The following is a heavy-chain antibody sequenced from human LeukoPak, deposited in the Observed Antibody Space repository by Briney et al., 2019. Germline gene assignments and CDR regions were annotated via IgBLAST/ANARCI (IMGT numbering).Heavy chain of an antibody. Sequence: GTSLTLSCVASGVTFSHFGMHWVRQAPGKGLEWVAVIWSDATNQYYADSVKGRFTISRDNFKRTVSLEMNSLRAEDTAVYYCAKDAQRGFDSSNSLEYWGQGSLVIVSS. CDR3: AKDAQRGFDSSNSLEY. V-gene: IGHV3-33*06. CDR1: GVTFSHFG. D-gene: IGHD4-11*01. J-gene: IGHJ4*02. CDR2: IWSDATNQ.